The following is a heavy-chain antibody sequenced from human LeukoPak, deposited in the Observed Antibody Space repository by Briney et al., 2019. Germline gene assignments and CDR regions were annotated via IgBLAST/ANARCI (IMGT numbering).Heavy chain of an antibody. CDR2: IKQDGSEK. V-gene: IGHV3-7*03. Sequence: GGSLRLSCAASGFTFSSYRMSWVRQAPGKGLEWVANIKQDGSEKYYVDSVKGRFTISRDNAKNSLYLQMNSLRAEDTAVYYCARDGPYYYDSSGYYFYWGQGTLVTVSS. J-gene: IGHJ4*02. CDR3: ARDGPYYYDSSGYYFY. CDR1: GFTFSSYR. D-gene: IGHD3-22*01.